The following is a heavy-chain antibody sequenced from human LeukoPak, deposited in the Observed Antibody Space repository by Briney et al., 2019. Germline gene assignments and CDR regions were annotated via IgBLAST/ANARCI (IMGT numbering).Heavy chain of an antibody. Sequence: GDSLKISCKGSGYSFTTYWIGWVRQMPGKGLEWMGIIQPSDSDTRYSPSFQGQVTISADKSISTAYLQWSSLRSEDTAVYYCATYLVGATHDAFDIWGQGTMVTVS. J-gene: IGHJ3*02. CDR3: ATYLVGATHDAFDI. CDR1: GYSFTTYW. D-gene: IGHD1-26*01. V-gene: IGHV5-51*01. CDR2: IQPSDSDT.